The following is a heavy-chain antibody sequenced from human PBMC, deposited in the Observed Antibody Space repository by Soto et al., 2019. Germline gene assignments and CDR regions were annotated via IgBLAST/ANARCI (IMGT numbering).Heavy chain of an antibody. Sequence: SETLSLTCSVSGGSISSGSYYWTWIRQPPGKGLEWIGYIYSSGGTSYNPSLKSRVTISVDTSKNQFSLKLSSVTAADTAVYYCARDGDGYDHWGQGTLVT. D-gene: IGHD5-12*01. J-gene: IGHJ1*01. CDR2: IYSSGGT. CDR3: ARDGDGYDH. V-gene: IGHV4-61*01. CDR1: GGSISSGSYY.